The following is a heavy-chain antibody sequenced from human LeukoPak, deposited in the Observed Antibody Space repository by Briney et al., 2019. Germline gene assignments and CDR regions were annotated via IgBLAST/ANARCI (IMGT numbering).Heavy chain of an antibody. V-gene: IGHV1-18*04. D-gene: IGHD3-22*01. Sequence: ASVKVSCKASGYTFTGYYMHWVRQAPGQGLEWMGWISAYNGNTNYAQKLQGRVTMTTDTSTSTAYMELRSLRSDDTAVYYCAREGRYYYDSSGSYLDYWGQGTLVTVSS. J-gene: IGHJ4*02. CDR2: ISAYNGNT. CDR1: GYTFTGYY. CDR3: AREGRYYYDSSGSYLDY.